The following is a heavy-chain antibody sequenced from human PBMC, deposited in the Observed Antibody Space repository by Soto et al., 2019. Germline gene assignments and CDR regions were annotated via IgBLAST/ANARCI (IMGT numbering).Heavy chain of an antibody. D-gene: IGHD6-19*01. CDR3: AKDWSYSSGWSHVDY. J-gene: IGHJ4*02. CDR2: ISGSGVST. Sequence: EVQLLESGGGLVQPGGSLRLSCAASGFTFSSYAMSWVRQAPGKGLEWVSAISGSGVSTYYADSVKGRFTISRDNSKKTLDLQMNSLRDEDTAVYYCAKDWSYSSGWSHVDYWGQGTLVTVSS. V-gene: IGHV3-23*01. CDR1: GFTFSSYA.